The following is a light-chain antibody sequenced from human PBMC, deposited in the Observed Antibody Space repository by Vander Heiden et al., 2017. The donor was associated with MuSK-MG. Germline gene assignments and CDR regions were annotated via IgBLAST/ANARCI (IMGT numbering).Light chain of an antibody. CDR1: QSLSNSP. J-gene: IGKJ2*01. CDR2: GAS. Sequence: EIVLTQSPGTLSLSPGERATFSCRASQSLSNSPLAWYQQKPGQTPRLLIYGASSRPTGISDRFSGSGSGTDFTLTISRLEPEDFAVYYCQQECNSPFTFGQGTRLEIK. V-gene: IGKV3-20*01. CDR3: QQECNSPFT.